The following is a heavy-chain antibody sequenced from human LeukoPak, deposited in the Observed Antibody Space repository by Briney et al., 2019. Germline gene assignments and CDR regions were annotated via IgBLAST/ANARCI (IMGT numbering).Heavy chain of an antibody. J-gene: IGHJ4*02. D-gene: IGHD3-10*01. CDR2: INPNSGGT. V-gene: IGHV1-2*02. Sequence: ASVKVSCKASGYTFTGYYMHWVRQAPGQGLEWMGWINPNSGGTNYAQKFQGRVTMTRDTSISTAYMELSRLRSDDTAVYYCARDPVNYYGSGSYPDYWGQGTLVTVSS. CDR1: GYTFTGYY. CDR3: ARDPVNYYGSGSYPDY.